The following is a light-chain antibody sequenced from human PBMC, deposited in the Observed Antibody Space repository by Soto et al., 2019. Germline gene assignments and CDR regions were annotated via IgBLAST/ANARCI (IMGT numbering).Light chain of an antibody. CDR3: QQYYSYPPIT. Sequence: AIRLTPSPSSFPTSTGDRVTSTCRASQGISSYLAWYQQKPGKAPKLLIYAASTLQSGVPSRFSGSGSGTDFTLTISCLQSEDFATYYCQQYYSYPPITFGQGTRLEIK. J-gene: IGKJ5*01. CDR2: AAS. CDR1: QGISSY. V-gene: IGKV1-8*01.